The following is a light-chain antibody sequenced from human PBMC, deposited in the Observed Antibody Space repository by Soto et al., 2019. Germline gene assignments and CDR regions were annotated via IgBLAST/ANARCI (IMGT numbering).Light chain of an antibody. CDR3: CSYAGSYTFARNV. CDR2: DVS. Sequence: SVLTQPRSVSGSPGQSVTISCTGTSSDVAIYNYISWYQQNPGEARNLMIHDVSERPSGVPDRFSGSKSGNTASLTISGLQAEDEADYYCCSYAGSYTFARNVFGTGTKVTVL. V-gene: IGLV2-11*01. J-gene: IGLJ1*01. CDR1: SSDVAIYNY.